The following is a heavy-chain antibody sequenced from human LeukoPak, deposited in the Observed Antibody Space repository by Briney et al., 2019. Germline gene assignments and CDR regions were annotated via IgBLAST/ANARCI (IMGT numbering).Heavy chain of an antibody. Sequence: ASVKVSCKASGYTFTSYAMHWVRQAPGQRLEWMGWINAGNGNTKYSQKFQGRVTITRDTSASTAYMELSSLRSEDTAVYYCAREKQQLGQDYYYGMDVWGKGPTVTVSS. CDR1: GYTFTSYA. J-gene: IGHJ6*04. CDR3: AREKQQLGQDYYYGMDV. CDR2: INAGNGNT. D-gene: IGHD6-13*01. V-gene: IGHV1-3*01.